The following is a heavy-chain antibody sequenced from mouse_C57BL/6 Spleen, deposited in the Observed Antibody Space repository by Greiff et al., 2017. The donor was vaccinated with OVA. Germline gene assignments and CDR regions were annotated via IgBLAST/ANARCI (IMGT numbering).Heavy chain of an antibody. Sequence: QVQLQQSDAELVKPGASVKISCKVSGYTFTDHTIHWMKQRPEQGLEWIGYIYPRDGSTKYNEKFKGKATLTADKSSSTAYMQLNSLTSEDSAVYFCARTAQATSYYYAMDYWGQGTSVTVSS. CDR3: ARTAQATSYYYAMDY. J-gene: IGHJ4*01. CDR1: GYTFTDHT. CDR2: IYPRDGST. V-gene: IGHV1-78*01. D-gene: IGHD3-2*02.